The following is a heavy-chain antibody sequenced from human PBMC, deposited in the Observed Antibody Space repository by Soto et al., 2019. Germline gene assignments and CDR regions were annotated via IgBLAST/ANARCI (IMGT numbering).Heavy chain of an antibody. D-gene: IGHD2-15*01. V-gene: IGHV4-59*01. Sequence: QVQLQESGPGLVKPSETLSLTCTVSGGSISNYHCSWIRQPPGKGLEWIGYIYYSGSTNYNPSLKSLVTISVDTSKSRFSLKLSSVTAADTAVYYCARAGAATLSDYWGQGTLVTVSS. CDR2: IYYSGST. CDR3: ARAGAATLSDY. CDR1: GGSISNYH. J-gene: IGHJ4*02.